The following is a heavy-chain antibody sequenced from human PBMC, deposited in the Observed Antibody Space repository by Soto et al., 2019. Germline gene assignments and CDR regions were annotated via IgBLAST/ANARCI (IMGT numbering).Heavy chain of an antibody. V-gene: IGHV1-8*01. J-gene: IGHJ4*02. D-gene: IGHD4-17*01. Sequence: ASVKVSCKASVYTFTSYDINWVRQATGQGLEWMGWMNPNSGNTGYAQKFQGRVTMTRNTSISTAYMELSSLRSEDTAVYYCSREVNFYGYFDYWGQGTLVTVSS. CDR2: MNPNSGNT. CDR3: SREVNFYGYFDY. CDR1: VYTFTSYD.